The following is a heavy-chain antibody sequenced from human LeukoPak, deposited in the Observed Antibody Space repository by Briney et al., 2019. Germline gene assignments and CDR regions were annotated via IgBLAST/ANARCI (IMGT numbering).Heavy chain of an antibody. CDR3: AAIVVVIRSSDAFDI. J-gene: IGHJ3*02. CDR1: GFTFSSYA. V-gene: IGHV3-23*01. D-gene: IGHD3-22*01. CDR2: ISGSGGST. Sequence: PGGSLRLSCAASGFTFSSYAMSWVRQAPGKGLEWVSAISGSGGSTYYADSVKGRFTISRDNSKNTLYLQMNSLRAEDTAVYYRAAIVVVIRSSDAFDIWGQGTMVTVSS.